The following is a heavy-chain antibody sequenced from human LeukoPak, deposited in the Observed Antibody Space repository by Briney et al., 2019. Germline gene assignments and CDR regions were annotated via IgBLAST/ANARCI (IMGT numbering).Heavy chain of an antibody. V-gene: IGHV4-30-4*08. Sequence: SETLSLTCTVSGGSISSGDYHWSWIRQPPGQGLEWIGYIYYSGSTYYNPSLKRRVTISVDTSKNQFSLKLSSVTAADTAVYYCASSYTYYYDSSGYSLDYWGQGTLVTVSS. CDR2: IYYSGST. D-gene: IGHD3-22*01. CDR3: ASSYTYYYDSSGYSLDY. CDR1: GGSISSGDYH. J-gene: IGHJ4*02.